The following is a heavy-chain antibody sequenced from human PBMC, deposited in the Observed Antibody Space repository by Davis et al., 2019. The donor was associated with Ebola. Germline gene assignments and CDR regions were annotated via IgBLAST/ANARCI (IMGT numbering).Heavy chain of an antibody. D-gene: IGHD2-15*01. V-gene: IGHV3-21*01. CDR2: ISSSSSYL. Sequence: GESLKISCAASGFTFSSYSMNWVRQAPGKGLEWVSSISSSSSYLHYADSVKGRFTISRDNAKNSLYLQMNSVRAEDTAVYYCARDWGPTWSQVAAIDPWGQGTLVTVSS. CDR1: GFTFSSYS. J-gene: IGHJ5*02. CDR3: ARDWGPTWSQVAAIDP.